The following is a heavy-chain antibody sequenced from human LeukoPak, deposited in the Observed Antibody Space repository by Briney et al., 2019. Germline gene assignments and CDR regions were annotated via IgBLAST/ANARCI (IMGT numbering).Heavy chain of an antibody. CDR2: IYHSGST. CDR1: GYSISSGYY. CDR3: ARGLGFYDSSGYYYSRYYYYYMDV. D-gene: IGHD3-22*01. J-gene: IGHJ6*03. V-gene: IGHV4-38-2*02. Sequence: PSETLSLTCTVSGYSISSGYYWGWIRQPPGKGLEWIGSIYHSGSTFDNPSLKSRVTISVDTSKNQFSLKLSSVTAADTAVYYCARGLGFYDSSGYYYSRYYYYYMDVWGKGTTVTVSS.